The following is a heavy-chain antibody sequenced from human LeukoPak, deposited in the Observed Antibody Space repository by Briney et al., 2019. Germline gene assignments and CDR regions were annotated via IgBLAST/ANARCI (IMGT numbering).Heavy chain of an antibody. CDR3: ARPASDRKYYFDY. D-gene: IGHD1-14*01. Sequence: GGSLRLSCAASGFTFSSYAMHWVRQAPGKGLEWVAVISYDGSNKYYADSVKGRFTISRDNSKNTLYLQMNSLRAEDTAVYYCARPASDRKYYFDYWGQGTLVAVSS. CDR2: ISYDGSNK. V-gene: IGHV3-30-3*01. CDR1: GFTFSSYA. J-gene: IGHJ4*02.